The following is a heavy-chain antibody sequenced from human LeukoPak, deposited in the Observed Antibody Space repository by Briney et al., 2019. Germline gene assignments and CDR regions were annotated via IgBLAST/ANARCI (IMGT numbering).Heavy chain of an antibody. CDR1: GFTFSSYS. Sequence: GGSLRLSCAASGFTFSSYSMNWVRQAPGKGLEWVAVISYDGSNKYYADSVKGRFTISRDNSKNTLYLQMNSLRAEGTAVYYCARAVLHIAVAGTINYWGQGTLVTVSS. D-gene: IGHD6-19*01. CDR3: ARAVLHIAVAGTINY. V-gene: IGHV3-30*05. CDR2: ISYDGSNK. J-gene: IGHJ4*02.